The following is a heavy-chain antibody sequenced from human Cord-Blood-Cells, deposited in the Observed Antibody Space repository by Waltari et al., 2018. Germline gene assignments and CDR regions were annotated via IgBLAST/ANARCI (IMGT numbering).Heavy chain of an antibody. CDR2: ISGSGGST. D-gene: IGHD2-2*02. V-gene: IGHV3-23*01. Sequence: EVQLLESGGGLVQPGGSLRLSCAASGFTFSSYAMSWVRQAPGKGLEGVSAISGSGGSTSYADSVKGRFTISRDNSKNTLYLQMNSLRAEDTAVYYCAKCLWGRSTSCYNDYWGQGTLVTVSS. J-gene: IGHJ4*02. CDR3: AKCLWGRSTSCYNDY. CDR1: GFTFSSYA.